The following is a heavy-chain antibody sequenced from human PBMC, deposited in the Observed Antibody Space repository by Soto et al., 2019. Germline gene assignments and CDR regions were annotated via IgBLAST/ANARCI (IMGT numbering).Heavy chain of an antibody. Sequence: QVQLVESGGGVVQPGRSLRLSCAASGFTFSSYGMHWVRQAPGKGLQWVAVISYDGSNKYYADSVKGRFTISRDNSKNTLYLKMNSLRAEDTAVYYCANHFLCSGKYYWGQGTLVTVSS. CDR2: ISYDGSNK. V-gene: IGHV3-30*18. CDR1: GFTFSSYG. J-gene: IGHJ4*02. D-gene: IGHD6-19*01. CDR3: ANHFLCSGKYY.